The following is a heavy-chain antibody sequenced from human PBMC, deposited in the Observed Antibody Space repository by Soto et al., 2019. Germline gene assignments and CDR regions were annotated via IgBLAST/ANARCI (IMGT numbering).Heavy chain of an antibody. CDR1: YFTFSSNG. J-gene: IGHJ6*02. V-gene: IGHV3-30*18. Sequence: LNISCPASYFTFSSNGLHLVLTTPLKLLVFWSVISYEGSNKYYADSVKGRFTISRDNSKNTLYLQMNSLRAEETAVYYCAKERHGGLVVAASKLGYYYYGMEVWGQGTTVTVSS. CDR2: ISYEGSNK. CDR3: AKERHGGLVVAASKLGYYYYGMEV. D-gene: IGHD2-15*01.